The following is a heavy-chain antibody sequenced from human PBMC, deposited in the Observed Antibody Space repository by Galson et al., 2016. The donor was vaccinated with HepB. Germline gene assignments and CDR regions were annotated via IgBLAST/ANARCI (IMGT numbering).Heavy chain of an antibody. D-gene: IGHD5-12*01. CDR2: MFHSGST. CDR3: ARDHGGYAFDY. CDR1: GASISSNNW. J-gene: IGHJ4*02. Sequence: SETLSLTCAVSGASISSNNWWTWVRQPPGKGLEWIGEMFHSGSTDYNPSLKSRVTISLDTSKKQFSLKLSSVTAADTAMYYCARDHGGYAFDYWGQGTLVTVSS. V-gene: IGHV4-4*02.